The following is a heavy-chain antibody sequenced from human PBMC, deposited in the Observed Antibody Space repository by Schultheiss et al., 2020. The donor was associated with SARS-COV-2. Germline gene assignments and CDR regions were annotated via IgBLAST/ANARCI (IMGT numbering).Heavy chain of an antibody. CDR2: ISSSGSTI. CDR3: ARRTIFGVVIAVWSSAEPRRPGYYMDV. D-gene: IGHD3-3*01. Sequence: GGFLRLSCAASGFTFSSYEMNWVRQAPGKGLQWVSYISSSGSTIYYADSVKGRFTISRDNAKNSLYLQMNSLRAEDTAVYYCARRTIFGVVIAVWSSAEPRRPGYYMDVWGKGTTVTVSS. V-gene: IGHV3-48*03. J-gene: IGHJ6*03. CDR1: GFTFSSYE.